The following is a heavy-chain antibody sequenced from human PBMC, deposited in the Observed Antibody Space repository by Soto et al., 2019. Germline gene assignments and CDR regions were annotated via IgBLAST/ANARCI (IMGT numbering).Heavy chain of an antibody. CDR3: ATSGGRYRAFDI. J-gene: IGHJ3*02. Sequence: EVNVVESGGGVLQPGGSLSLSCAASGFIVNSNYMSWVRQAPGKGLEWVSVIYSGGSTYYTPSVQGRFTISRHNSNNTVSLQMSTLRPEDTAVYFCATSGGRYRAFDIWGQGTMVTVSS. D-gene: IGHD2-2*01. CDR1: GFIVNSNY. CDR2: IYSGGST. V-gene: IGHV3-53*04.